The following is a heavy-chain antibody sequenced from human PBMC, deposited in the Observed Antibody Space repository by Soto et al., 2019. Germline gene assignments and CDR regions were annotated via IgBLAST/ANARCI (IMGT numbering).Heavy chain of an antibody. D-gene: IGHD6-13*01. CDR3: ARARATIAAAAIFDC. J-gene: IGHJ4*02. Sequence: QVQLQESGPGLVKPSGTLSLTCAVSGGSISTSNWWSWVRQPPGKGLEWIGEVYRTGSTTYNPSLESRLTISVDKSKNQSSLKLTSVTAADTAVYYWARARATIAAAAIFDCWGQGTLVTVSS. CDR1: GGSISTSNW. CDR2: VYRTGST. V-gene: IGHV4-4*02.